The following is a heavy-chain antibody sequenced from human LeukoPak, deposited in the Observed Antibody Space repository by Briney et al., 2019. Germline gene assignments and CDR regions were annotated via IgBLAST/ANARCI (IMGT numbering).Heavy chain of an antibody. CDR3: AREPYDILTGSSFDL. V-gene: IGHV3-30*03. CDR2: MSYDGSNK. Sequence: GGSLRLSCAASGFSFSNYAMHWVRQAPGKGLEWVAVMSYDGSNKYYADSVKGRFTISRDNSKNTVYLQMNSLRAEDTAVYYCAREPYDILTGSSFDLWGRGTLVTVSS. J-gene: IGHJ2*01. D-gene: IGHD3-9*01. CDR1: GFSFSNYA.